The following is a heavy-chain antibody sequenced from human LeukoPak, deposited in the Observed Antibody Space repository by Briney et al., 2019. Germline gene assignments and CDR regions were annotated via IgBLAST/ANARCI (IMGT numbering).Heavy chain of an antibody. D-gene: IGHD1-1*01. V-gene: IGHV3-23*01. CDR2: IGDNGGDR. CDR3: GRDWKLDY. Sequence: PGGSLRLSCAASGFTFNKYAMSWVRQAPGKGLEWVSAIGDNGGDRKYADSVKGRFTISRDNSKNTLYLQMNSLRAEDTAIYYCGRDWKLDYWGQGNLVTVSS. CDR1: GFTFNKYA. J-gene: IGHJ4*02.